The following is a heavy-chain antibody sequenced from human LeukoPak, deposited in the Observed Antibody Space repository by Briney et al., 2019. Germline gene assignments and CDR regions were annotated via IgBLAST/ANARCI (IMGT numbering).Heavy chain of an antibody. J-gene: IGHJ4*02. Sequence: ASVKVSCKASGYTFTGYYMHWVRQAPGQGLEWMGWINPNSGGTNYAQKFQGRVPMTRDTSISTAYMELSRLRSDDTAVYYCARDMIVVRERPFDYWGQGTLVTVSS. CDR1: GYTFTGYY. CDR3: ARDMIVVRERPFDY. V-gene: IGHV1-2*02. D-gene: IGHD3-10*01. CDR2: INPNSGGT.